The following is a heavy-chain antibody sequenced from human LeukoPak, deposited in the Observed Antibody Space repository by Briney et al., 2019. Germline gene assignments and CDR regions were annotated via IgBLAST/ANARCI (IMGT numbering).Heavy chain of an antibody. Sequence: ASVKVSCKASGYTFTGYYMHWVRQAPGQGLEWMGRINPNSGGTNYAQKSRGRVTMTRDTSISTAYMELSRLRSDDTAVYYCARDRTGTTPYWGQGTLVTVSS. V-gene: IGHV1-2*06. CDR3: ARDRTGTTPY. CDR1: GYTFTGYY. D-gene: IGHD1-7*01. J-gene: IGHJ4*02. CDR2: INPNSGGT.